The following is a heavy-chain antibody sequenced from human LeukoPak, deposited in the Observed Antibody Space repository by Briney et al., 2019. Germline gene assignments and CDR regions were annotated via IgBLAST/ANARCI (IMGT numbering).Heavy chain of an antibody. D-gene: IGHD2-8*02. CDR2: IYYSGNT. CDR1: GGSIRGGAYY. J-gene: IGHJ4*02. V-gene: IGHV4-31*03. Sequence: SETLSLTCTVSGGSIRGGAYYWSWIRQHPGKGLESIAYIYYSGNTYYNPSLKRRITISVDTSKNQFSLKQSSVTAADTAVYYCARWQYWDTGGYFDYWGKGTLVTVSS. CDR3: ARWQYWDTGGYFDY.